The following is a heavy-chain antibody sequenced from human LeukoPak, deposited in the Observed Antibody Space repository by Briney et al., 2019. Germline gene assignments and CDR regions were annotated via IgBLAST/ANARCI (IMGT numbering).Heavy chain of an antibody. CDR1: GFTFSSYS. V-gene: IGHV3-21*01. J-gene: IGHJ4*02. CDR3: ARGVVVPAAPLDC. CDR2: ISSSSYI. Sequence: GGSLRLSCAASGFTFSSYSMNWVRQAPGKGLEWVSSISSSSYIYYADSVEGRFTISRDNAKNSLYLQMNSLRAEDTAVYYCARGVVVPAAPLDCWGQGTLVTVSS. D-gene: IGHD2-2*01.